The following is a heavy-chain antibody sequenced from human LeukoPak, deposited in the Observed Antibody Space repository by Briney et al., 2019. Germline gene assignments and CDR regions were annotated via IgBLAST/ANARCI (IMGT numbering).Heavy chain of an antibody. Sequence: PGGSLRLSCAASGFSFSSYWMHWVRQDAGKGLMWVSRINPDGRTTDYADSGKGRFSISRDDAKQTLYLEMNSLRVEETAVYYCARGDRTMWGLSCWGQGALVTVS. D-gene: IGHD2-21*01. CDR1: GFSFSSYW. CDR3: ARGDRTMWGLSC. V-gene: IGHV3-74*01. J-gene: IGHJ4*02. CDR2: INPDGRTT.